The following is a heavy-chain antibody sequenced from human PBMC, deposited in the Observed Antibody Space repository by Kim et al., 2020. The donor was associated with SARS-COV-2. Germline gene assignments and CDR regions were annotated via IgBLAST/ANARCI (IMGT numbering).Heavy chain of an antibody. J-gene: IGHJ4*02. D-gene: IGHD3-22*01. CDR2: ISAYNGNT. CDR3: ARDTHYYDSSGYYEKSDY. CDR1: GYTFTSYG. Sequence: ASVKVSCKASGYTFTSYGISWVRQAPGQGLEWMGWISAYNGNTNYAQKLQGRVTMTTDTSTSTAYMELRSLRSDDTAVYYCARDTHYYDSSGYYEKSDYWGQGTLVTVSS. V-gene: IGHV1-18*01.